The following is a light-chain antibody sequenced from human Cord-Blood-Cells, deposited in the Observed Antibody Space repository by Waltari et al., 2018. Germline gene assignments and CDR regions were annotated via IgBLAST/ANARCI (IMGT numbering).Light chain of an antibody. CDR2: DAS. Sequence: IQMTQSPSSLSASVGDRVTITCKASQDISNYLNWYQQKPGKAPKLLIYDASNLETGVPSRFSGSGSGTDFTFTISSLQPEDIATYYCQQYDNLPFTFGPGTKVDIK. CDR3: QQYDNLPFT. J-gene: IGKJ3*01. CDR1: QDISNY. V-gene: IGKV1-33*01.